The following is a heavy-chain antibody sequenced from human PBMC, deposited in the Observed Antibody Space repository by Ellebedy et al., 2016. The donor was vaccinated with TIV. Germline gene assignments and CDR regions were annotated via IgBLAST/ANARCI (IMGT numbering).Heavy chain of an antibody. CDR2: ISGSGGNT. V-gene: IGHV3-23*01. Sequence: GESLKISCAASGSTFSSNAMSWVRQAPGKGLEWVSAISGSGGNTYYENSVKGRFTISRDNSKNTLYLEMNSLRAEDTAVYYCAKEVLVGVTPGVDYWGQGTLVTVSS. CDR3: AKEVLVGVTPGVDY. CDR1: GSTFSSNA. J-gene: IGHJ4*02. D-gene: IGHD1-26*01.